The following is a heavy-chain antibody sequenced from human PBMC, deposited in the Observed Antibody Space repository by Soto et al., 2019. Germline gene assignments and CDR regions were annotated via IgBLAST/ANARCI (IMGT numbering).Heavy chain of an antibody. D-gene: IGHD5-18*01. CDR3: ARNARIQLWSYYYYYGMDV. CDR2: IYYSGST. CDR1: GGSISSYY. J-gene: IGHJ6*02. Sequence: SETLSPTCTVSGGSISSYYWSWIRQPPGKGLEWIGYIYYSGSTNYDPSLKSRVTISVDTSKNQFSLKLSSVTAADTAVYYCARNARIQLWSYYYYYGMDVWGQGTTVTV. V-gene: IGHV4-59*01.